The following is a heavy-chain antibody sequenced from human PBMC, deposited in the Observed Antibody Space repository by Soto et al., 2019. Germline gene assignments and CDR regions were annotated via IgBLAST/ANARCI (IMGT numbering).Heavy chain of an antibody. CDR1: GGSIYSYY. V-gene: IGHV4-59*01. CDR2: IYYSGST. CDR3: ARGGEGSRFDP. Sequence: QVQLQESGPGLVKPSETLSLTCSVSGGSIYSYYWSWIRQPPGKGLEWIGYIYYSGSTNYNPSLKSRVTISVDTSKNQFSLELTSVTAADTAVYYCARGGEGSRFDPWGQGTLVTVSS. D-gene: IGHD3-10*01. J-gene: IGHJ5*02.